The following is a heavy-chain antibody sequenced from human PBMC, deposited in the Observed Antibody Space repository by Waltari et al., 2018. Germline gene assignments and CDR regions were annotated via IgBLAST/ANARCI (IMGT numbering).Heavy chain of an antibody. J-gene: IGHJ4*02. CDR3: AREGGMTYYYDSSGYFDY. V-gene: IGHV4-4*07. D-gene: IGHD3-22*01. CDR1: GGSISSYY. CDR2: IYTSGST. Sequence: QVQLQESGPGLVKPSETLSLTCTVSGGSISSYYWSWIRQPAGKGLEWIGRIYTSGSTNYNPSLKSRVTISVDKSKNQLSLKLSSVTAADTAVYYCAREGGMTYYYDSSGYFDYWGQGTLVTVSS.